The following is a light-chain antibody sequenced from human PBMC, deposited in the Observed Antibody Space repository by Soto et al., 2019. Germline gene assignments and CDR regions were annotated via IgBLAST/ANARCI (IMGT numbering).Light chain of an antibody. V-gene: IGKV3-15*01. CDR1: QSVSSK. Sequence: EIVMTQSPATLSVSPGERATLSCRASQSVSSKLAWYQQKPGQAPRLLIYGASTRATGIPARFSGSGSGTELKLTINSLQSEDFAVDYCQQYNNWPPWTCGQGTKVDI. CDR3: QQYNNWPPWT. J-gene: IGKJ1*01. CDR2: GAS.